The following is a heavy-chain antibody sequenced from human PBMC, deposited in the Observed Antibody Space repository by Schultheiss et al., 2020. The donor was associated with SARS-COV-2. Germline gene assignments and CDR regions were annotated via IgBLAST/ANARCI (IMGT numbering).Heavy chain of an antibody. CDR3: ARAPLTGDLGGFDAFDI. CDR2: IYSGGST. CDR1: GFTFSSYA. D-gene: IGHD7-27*01. J-gene: IGHJ3*02. V-gene: IGHV3-66*02. Sequence: GGSLRLSCAASGFTFSSYAMSWVRQAPGKGLEWVSVIYSGGSTYYADSVKGRFTISRDNSKNTLYLQMNSLRAEDTAVYYCARAPLTGDLGGFDAFDIWGQGTMVTVSS.